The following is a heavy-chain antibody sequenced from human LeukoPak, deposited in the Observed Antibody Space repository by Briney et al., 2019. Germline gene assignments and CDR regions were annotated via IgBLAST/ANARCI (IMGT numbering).Heavy chain of an antibody. Sequence: PSETLSLSCAVYGXFFSDYYGSWIRQPPGKGLEWIGEINYSGSTKYNSNLKSRVTISVDTSKSQFSLKLSSLTAADTAVYYCARFGFAGSGTYYNHRTYAFDVWGHGTMVTVSS. D-gene: IGHD3-10*01. CDR3: ARFGFAGSGTYYNHRTYAFDV. CDR1: GXFFSDYY. J-gene: IGHJ3*01. CDR2: INYSGST. V-gene: IGHV4-34*01.